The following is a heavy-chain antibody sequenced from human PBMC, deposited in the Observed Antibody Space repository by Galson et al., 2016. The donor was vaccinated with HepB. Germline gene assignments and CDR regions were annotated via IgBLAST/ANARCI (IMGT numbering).Heavy chain of an antibody. Sequence: SLRLSCAASGFTFSSYSMNWVRQAPGKGLEWVSSISSSSSYIYYVDSVKGRFTISRDNAKNSLYLQMNSLRAEDTAVYYCARDGAVFDYWGQGTLVTVSS. J-gene: IGHJ4*02. CDR3: ARDGAVFDY. D-gene: IGHD1-26*01. CDR1: GFTFSSYS. CDR2: ISSSSSYI. V-gene: IGHV3-21*01.